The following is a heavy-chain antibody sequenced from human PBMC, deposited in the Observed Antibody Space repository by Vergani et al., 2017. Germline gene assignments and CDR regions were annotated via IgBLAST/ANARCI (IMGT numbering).Heavy chain of an antibody. J-gene: IGHJ4*02. D-gene: IGHD6-13*01. Sequence: EVQLVESGGGLVQPGGSLRLSCAASGFTFSSYEMNWVRPAPGKGLEWVSYISSSGSTIHYADSVKGRFTISRDNAKNSLYLQMNSLRAEDTAVYYCARDGRSSWYFDYWGQGTLVTVSS. CDR3: ARDGRSSWYFDY. CDR2: ISSSGSTI. V-gene: IGHV3-48*03. CDR1: GFTFSSYE.